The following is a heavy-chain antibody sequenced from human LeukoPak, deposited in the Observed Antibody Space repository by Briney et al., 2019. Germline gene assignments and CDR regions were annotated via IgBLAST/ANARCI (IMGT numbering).Heavy chain of an antibody. CDR1: GGSIRSTNYY. CDR3: ARLPERSDLLPSYANSFDW. V-gene: IGHV4-39*01. CDR2: ISYSGTT. Sequence: SETLSLTCTVSGGSIRSTNYYWGWIRQPPGKGLEWIGSISYSGTTYYNPSLKSRVTIAVDTSKNRFSLRLSSVTAADTAVFFCARLPERSDLLPSYANSFDWWGQGTLVTVSS. J-gene: IGHJ4*02. D-gene: IGHD3-9*01.